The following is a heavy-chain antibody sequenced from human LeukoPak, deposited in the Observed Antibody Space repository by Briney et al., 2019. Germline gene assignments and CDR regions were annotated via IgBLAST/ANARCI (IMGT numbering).Heavy chain of an antibody. J-gene: IGHJ4*02. CDR2: IIPIFGTA. V-gene: IGHV1-69*13. CDR1: GGTFSSYA. CDR3: AIAPPARTTVTQPLDY. Sequence: ASVKVSCKASGGTFSSYAISWVRQAPGQGLEWMGGIIPIFGTADYEQKFQGRVTSPADESTSTAYKALSSLRSEDTAVYYGAIAPPARTTVTQPLDYWGQGALVTVAS. D-gene: IGHD4-17*01.